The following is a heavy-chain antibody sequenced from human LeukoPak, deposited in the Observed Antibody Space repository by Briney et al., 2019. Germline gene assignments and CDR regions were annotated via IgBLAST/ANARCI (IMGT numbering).Heavy chain of an antibody. V-gene: IGHV3-48*02. D-gene: IGHD3-16*01. Sequence: PGGSLRLSCAASGFTFTDYPMNWARQAPGRGLEWVANIRTSAASAYNTNYADSVQGRVIISRDDAKKTLYLHMNGLRDDDTAVYYCARDQRFAFDYWGQGILVTVSS. CDR2: IRTSAASAYNT. J-gene: IGHJ4*02. CDR1: GFTFTDYP. CDR3: ARDQRFAFDY.